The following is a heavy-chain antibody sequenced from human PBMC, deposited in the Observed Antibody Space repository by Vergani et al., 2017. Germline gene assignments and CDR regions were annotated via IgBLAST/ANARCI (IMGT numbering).Heavy chain of an antibody. CDR1: GYTFTSYW. D-gene: IGHD5/OR15-5a*01. J-gene: IGHJ4*02. V-gene: IGHV5-51*01. CDR3: ASSMSTLAPWAY. CDR2: IYPADSDT. Sequence: EVQLVQSGAEVKKPGASLKTSCKGSGYTFTSYWIGWVRQKPGKGMEWMGIIYPADSDTRYSPSFQGQVTISADKSISTAYLQWSSLKASDTAMYYCASSMSTLAPWAYWGQGTLVTVSS.